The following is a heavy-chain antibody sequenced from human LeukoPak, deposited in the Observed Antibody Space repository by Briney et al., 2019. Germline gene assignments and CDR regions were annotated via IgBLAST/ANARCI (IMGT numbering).Heavy chain of an antibody. D-gene: IGHD2-21*01. CDR3: ATGVYCATTTCPGYGNYYYFMDV. CDR2: FDPKDGET. Sequence: ASVKASCKVSGFTLSELSMHWVRQAPGKGLEWVGGFDPKDGETVYAERFRDRVILTADRSSNTAYMDLSSLGADDTAVYYCATGVYCATTTCPGYGNYYYFMDVWGEGTTVTV. J-gene: IGHJ6*03. CDR1: GFTLSELS. V-gene: IGHV1-24*01.